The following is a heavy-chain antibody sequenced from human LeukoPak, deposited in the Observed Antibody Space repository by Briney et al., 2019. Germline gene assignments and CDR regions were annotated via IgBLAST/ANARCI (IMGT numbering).Heavy chain of an antibody. J-gene: IGHJ4*02. V-gene: IGHV3-30-3*01. Sequence: PGGSLRLSCAASGFTFSSYAMHWVRQAPGKGLEWVAVTSKDGSNKYYADSVKGRFTISRDNSKNALYLEMNSLRVEDTAMYYCARDHYYSTGTYFDYWGQGTLVTVSS. CDR1: GFTFSSYA. CDR3: ARDHYYSTGTYFDY. CDR2: TSKDGSNK. D-gene: IGHD3-22*01.